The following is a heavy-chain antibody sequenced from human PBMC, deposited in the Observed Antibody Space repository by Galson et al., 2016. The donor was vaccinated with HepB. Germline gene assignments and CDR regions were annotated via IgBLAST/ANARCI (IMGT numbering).Heavy chain of an antibody. CDR1: GYTFSSYD. J-gene: IGHJ6*02. Sequence: SVKVSCKASGYTFSSYDINWVRQATGQGLEWMGWMNPNSGNTGYAQKFQGRVTMTRDTSISTAYMELTSLRSEDTAVYYCARGLNYDFGRAEGYYYGMDVWGQGPTVPVPS. D-gene: IGHD3-3*01. V-gene: IGHV1-8*01. CDR2: MNPNSGNT. CDR3: ARGLNYDFGRAEGYYYGMDV.